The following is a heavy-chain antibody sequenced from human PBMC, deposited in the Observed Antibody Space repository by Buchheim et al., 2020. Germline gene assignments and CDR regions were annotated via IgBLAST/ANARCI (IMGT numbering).Heavy chain of an antibody. CDR1: GGTFSSYT. V-gene: IGHV1-69*08. CDR3: ARDTYSSSWYGENNWFDP. J-gene: IGHJ5*02. Sequence: QVQLVQSGAEVKKPGSSVKVSCKASGGTFSSYTISWVRQAPGQGLEWMGRIIPILGIANYAQKFQGRVTITADKSTSTAYMELSSLRSEDTAVYYCARDTYSSSWYGENNWFDPWGQGTL. D-gene: IGHD6-13*01. CDR2: IIPILGIA.